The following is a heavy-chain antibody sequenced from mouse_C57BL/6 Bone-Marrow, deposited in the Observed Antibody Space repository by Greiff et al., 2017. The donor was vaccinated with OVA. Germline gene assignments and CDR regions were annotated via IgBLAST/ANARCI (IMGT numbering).Heavy chain of an antibody. CDR2: IYPGGGYT. D-gene: IGHD1-1*01. Sequence: QVQLQQSGAELVRPGTSVKMSCKASGYTFTNYWIGWAKQRPGHGLEWIGDIYPGGGYTNYNGKFKGKATLTADKSSSTAYMQFSSLTSEDSAIYYCARWCYPYWDFDVWGTGTTVTVSS. V-gene: IGHV1-63*01. J-gene: IGHJ1*03. CDR3: ARWCYPYWDFDV. CDR1: GYTFTNYW.